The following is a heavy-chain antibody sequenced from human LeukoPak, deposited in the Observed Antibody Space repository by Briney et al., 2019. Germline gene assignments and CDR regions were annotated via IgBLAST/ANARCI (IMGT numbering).Heavy chain of an antibody. CDR1: GYNFTSYW. Sequence: GASLQISCKCSGYNFTSYWIAWVRPLPGKGLEWMGIIYPGDSDTRYSPSFQSQVTISADKSISTAYLQWSSLKASDTAMYYCARTYYYDSSGSRFDPWGQGTLVTVSS. D-gene: IGHD3-22*01. CDR2: IYPGDSDT. J-gene: IGHJ5*02. V-gene: IGHV5-51*01. CDR3: ARTYYYDSSGSRFDP.